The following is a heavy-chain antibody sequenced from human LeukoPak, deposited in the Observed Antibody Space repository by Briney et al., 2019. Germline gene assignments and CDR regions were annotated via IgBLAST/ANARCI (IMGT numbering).Heavy chain of an antibody. D-gene: IGHD5-18*01. CDR1: EFTFSSYE. CDR3: ARVRGGYSYGTGYYYMDV. J-gene: IGHJ6*03. CDR2: ISSSGSTI. V-gene: IGHV3-48*03. Sequence: AGGSLRLSCVASEFTFSSYEMNWVRQAPGKGLEWVSYISSSGSTIYYADSVKGRFTISRDNAKKSLYLQMNSLRAEDTAVYYCARVRGGYSYGTGYYYMDVWGKGTTVTVSS.